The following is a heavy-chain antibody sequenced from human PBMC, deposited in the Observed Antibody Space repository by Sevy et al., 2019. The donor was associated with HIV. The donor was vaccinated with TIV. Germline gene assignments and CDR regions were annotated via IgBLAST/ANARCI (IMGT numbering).Heavy chain of an antibody. CDR3: ATLYYYGSGSPRGWFDP. D-gene: IGHD3-10*01. V-gene: IGHV1-24*01. J-gene: IGHJ5*02. Sequence: ASVKVSCKVSGYSLTKLSMHWVRQAPGKGLEWMGGFDPEAGETIYAQKFQGRVTMTEDTSTDTAYMERSSLRSVDTAVYYCATLYYYGSGSPRGWFDPWGQGSLVTVSS. CDR2: FDPEAGET. CDR1: GYSLTKLS.